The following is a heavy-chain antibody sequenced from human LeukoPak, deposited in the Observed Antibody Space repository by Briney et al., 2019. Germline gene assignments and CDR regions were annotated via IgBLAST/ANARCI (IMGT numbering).Heavy chain of an antibody. CDR3: ARDDDGSGKYGQLY. CDR1: GFIFSNYG. V-gene: IGHV3-33*01. D-gene: IGHD3-10*01. CDR2: FWSDGRQK. J-gene: IGHJ4*02. Sequence: PGRSLRLSCAASGFIFSNYGFHWVRQAPGKGLEWVAVFWSDGRQKYYVDSVKGRFTVSRDTSKKTVYLQMSSLRAEDTAVYYCARDDDGSGKYGQLYWGQGTLVTVSS.